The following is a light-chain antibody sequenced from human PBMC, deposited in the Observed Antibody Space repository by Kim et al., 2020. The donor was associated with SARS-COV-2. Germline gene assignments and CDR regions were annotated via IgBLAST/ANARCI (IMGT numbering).Light chain of an antibody. Sequence: AIRMTQSTSSLSASTGDRVTITCRASQGISSYLAWYQQKPGKAPKLLIYAASTLQSGVPSRFSGSGSGTDFTLTISCLQSEDFATYDCQQYSSPPWTFGEVTKVDIK. CDR3: QQYSSPPWT. J-gene: IGKJ1*01. CDR2: AAS. V-gene: IGKV1-8*01. CDR1: QGISSY.